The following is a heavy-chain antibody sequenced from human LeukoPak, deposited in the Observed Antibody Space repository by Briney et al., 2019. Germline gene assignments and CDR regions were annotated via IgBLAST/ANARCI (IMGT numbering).Heavy chain of an antibody. CDR3: ARQSWGPITIENWFDP. J-gene: IGHJ5*02. D-gene: IGHD1-14*01. CDR2: MSPNSGNT. Sequence: VASVKVSCKASGYTFTSYDINWVRQATGQGLEWMGWMSPNSGNTGYAQKFQGRVTMTRNTSISTAYMELSSLRSEDTAVYYCARQSWGPITIENWFDPWGQGTLVTVSS. CDR1: GYTFTSYD. V-gene: IGHV1-8*01.